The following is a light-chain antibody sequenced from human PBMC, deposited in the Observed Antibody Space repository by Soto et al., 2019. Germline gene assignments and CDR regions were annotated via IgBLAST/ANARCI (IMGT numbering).Light chain of an antibody. Sequence: QSVLTQPPSVSAAPGQKVTISCSGSSSNIGGNSVSWYQQLPGTAPKLLIYDDNKRPSGIPDRFSRSKSGTSATLGITGFQTGEEADYYCGSWDSSMSAYVFGPGTKVIV. CDR1: SSNIGGNS. J-gene: IGLJ1*01. CDR2: DDN. V-gene: IGLV1-51*01. CDR3: GSWDSSMSAYV.